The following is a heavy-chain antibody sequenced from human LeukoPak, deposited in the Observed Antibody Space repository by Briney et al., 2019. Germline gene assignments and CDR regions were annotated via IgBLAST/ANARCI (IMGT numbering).Heavy chain of an antibody. V-gene: IGHV3-7*01. CDR1: GFTFSSNW. CDR3: ASQSYARFDP. CDR2: IQPDGSEG. Sequence: GGSLRLSCAASGFTFSSNWVSWVRRATGKGLEWVGNIQPDGSEGYPVDSVKGRFTISRDNARNSLFLQMNSLRVEDTAVYYCASQSYARFDPWGQGTLVTVSS. J-gene: IGHJ5*02. D-gene: IGHD3-16*01.